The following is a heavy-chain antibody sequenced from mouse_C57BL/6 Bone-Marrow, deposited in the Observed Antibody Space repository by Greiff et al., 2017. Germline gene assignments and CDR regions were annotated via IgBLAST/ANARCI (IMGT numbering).Heavy chain of an antibody. CDR2: ISRGGSYT. CDR3: AGRDYYAMDY. V-gene: IGHV5-6*02. J-gene: IGHJ4*01. Sequence: EVMLVESGGDLVKPGGSLKLSCAASGFTFSSYGMSWVRQTPDKRLEWVATISRGGSYTYYPDSVKGRFTISRDNAKNTLYLQISSLKSEDTAMYYCAGRDYYAMDYWGQGTSVTVSS. CDR1: GFTFSSYG.